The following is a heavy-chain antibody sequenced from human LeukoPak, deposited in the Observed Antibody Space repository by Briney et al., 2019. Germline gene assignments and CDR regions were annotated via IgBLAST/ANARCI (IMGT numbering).Heavy chain of an antibody. J-gene: IGHJ4*02. Sequence: GGSLRLSCAASGVTLSNAWMSWVRQTPERRLEWVGRLKSKADGGTTDYAAPVKGRFTVSRDDSTNTLYLQMNSLKTEDTAVYYCATFLITMVRGSREYFDYWGQGTLVTVSS. D-gene: IGHD3-10*01. CDR3: ATFLITMVRGSREYFDY. V-gene: IGHV3-15*01. CDR2: LKSKADGGTT. CDR1: GVTLSNAW.